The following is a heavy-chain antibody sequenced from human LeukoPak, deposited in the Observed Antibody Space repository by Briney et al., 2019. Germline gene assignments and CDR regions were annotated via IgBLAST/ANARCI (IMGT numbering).Heavy chain of an antibody. J-gene: IGHJ4*02. Sequence: SETLSLTCTVSGGSISSNNYYWGWIRQPPGKGLEWIGSIYYSGSTYYNPSLKSRVTISVDTSKNQFSLKLSSVTAADTAVYYCARGCPYYDFWSGYYHYFDYWGQGTLVTVSS. CDR3: ARGCPYYDFWSGYYHYFDY. V-gene: IGHV4-39*01. CDR1: GGSISSNNYY. CDR2: IYYSGST. D-gene: IGHD3-3*01.